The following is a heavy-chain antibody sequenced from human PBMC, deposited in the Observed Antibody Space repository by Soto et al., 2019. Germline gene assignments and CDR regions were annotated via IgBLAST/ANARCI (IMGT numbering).Heavy chain of an antibody. J-gene: IGHJ6*03. CDR2: IKQDGSEK. Sequence: GGSLRLSCAASGFTFSSYWMSWVRQAPGKGLEWVANIKQDGSEKYYVDFVKGRFTISRDNAKNSLYLQMNSLRAEDTAVYYCARDGLYCSSTSCYSHYYYYMDVWGKGTTVTVSS. D-gene: IGHD2-2*01. CDR1: GFTFSSYW. V-gene: IGHV3-7*03. CDR3: ARDGLYCSSTSCYSHYYYYMDV.